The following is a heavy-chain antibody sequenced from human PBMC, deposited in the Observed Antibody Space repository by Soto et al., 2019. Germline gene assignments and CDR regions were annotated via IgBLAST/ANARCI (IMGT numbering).Heavy chain of an antibody. CDR2: IYYSGST. CDR1: GGSISSYY. Sequence: SETLSLTCTVSGGSISSYYWSWIRQPPGKGLEWIGYIYYSGSTNYNPSLKSRVTISVDTSKNQFSLKLSSVTAADTAVYYCAGQASFGVVEGWFDPWGQGTQVTVSS. V-gene: IGHV4-59*01. CDR3: AGQASFGVVEGWFDP. J-gene: IGHJ5*02. D-gene: IGHD3-3*01.